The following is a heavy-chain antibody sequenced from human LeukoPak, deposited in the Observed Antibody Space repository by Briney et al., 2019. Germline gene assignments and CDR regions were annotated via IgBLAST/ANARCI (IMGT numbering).Heavy chain of an antibody. CDR2: ISGSGGST. CDR1: GFTFKKYW. V-gene: IGHV3-23*01. Sequence: GGSLRLSCAASGFTFKKYWMNWVRQVPGKGLEWVSAISGSGGSTYYADSVKGRFTISRDNSKNTLYLQMNSLRAEDTAVYYCARDELGYCSGGSCPGGAFDIWGQGTMVTVSS. J-gene: IGHJ3*02. D-gene: IGHD2-15*01. CDR3: ARDELGYCSGGSCPGGAFDI.